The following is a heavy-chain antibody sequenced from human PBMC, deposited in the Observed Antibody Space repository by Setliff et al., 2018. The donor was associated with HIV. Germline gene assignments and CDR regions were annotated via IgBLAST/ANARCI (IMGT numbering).Heavy chain of an antibody. V-gene: IGHV4-31*03. D-gene: IGHD2-15*01. CDR2: IYYSGST. CDR3: ARNPPGYCGGASCYSVGYFDL. J-gene: IGHJ2*01. CDR1: GGSISSGGYY. Sequence: PSETLSLTCTVSGGSISSGGYYWSWIRQHPGKGLEWIGYIYYSGSTYYNPSLKSRVTISMDTSKNQFSLKLSSVTATDTAIYYCARNPPGYCGGASCYSVGYFDLWGRGTLVTVSS.